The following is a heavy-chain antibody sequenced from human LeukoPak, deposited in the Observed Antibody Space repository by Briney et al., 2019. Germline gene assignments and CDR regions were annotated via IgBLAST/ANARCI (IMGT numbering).Heavy chain of an antibody. Sequence: GGSLRLSCAASGFTFGDYYMSWIRQAPGKGLEWISYISNSGTTIYYADSVKGRFTISRDIAKNSLYLQINSLRAEDTAVYYCARSSITVAGTFDYWGQGTLVTVSS. D-gene: IGHD6-19*01. CDR3: ARSSITVAGTFDY. CDR1: GFTFGDYY. J-gene: IGHJ4*02. CDR2: ISNSGTTI. V-gene: IGHV3-11*04.